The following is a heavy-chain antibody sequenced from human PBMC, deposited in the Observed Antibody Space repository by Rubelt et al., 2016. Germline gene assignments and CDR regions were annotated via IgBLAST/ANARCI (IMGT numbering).Heavy chain of an antibody. CDR1: GYTFSDYS. CDR2: IWYDGGDT. J-gene: IGHJ4*02. Sequence: VQLVESGGDLVRPGGSLRLSCAASGYTFSDYSMNWVRQAPGKGLEWVAVIWYDGGDTYYADSVKGRFTVSRDNTKSTLALELNSLADEDTAMDYCAKELAVAAKGEVYFDHWGQVTLVTVSS. D-gene: IGHD6-19*01. V-gene: IGHV3-33*06. CDR3: AKELAVAAKGEVYFDH.